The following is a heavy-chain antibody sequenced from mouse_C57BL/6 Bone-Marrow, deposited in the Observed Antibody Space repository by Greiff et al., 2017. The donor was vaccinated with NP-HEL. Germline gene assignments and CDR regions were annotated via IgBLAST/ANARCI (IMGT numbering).Heavy chain of an antibody. Sequence: VQLKRSGPVLVKPGPSVKISCKASGFTFTDYYMHWVKQGHGKSLEWIGLVYPYNGGTSYNQKFKGKATLTLDQSSSTAYMALNSLTSEDSAVYYCASHKLGAFGVWGQGTTLTVSS. CDR1: GFTFTDYY. D-gene: IGHD4-1*01. V-gene: IGHV1-36*01. CDR3: ASHKLGAFGV. CDR2: VYPYNGGT. J-gene: IGHJ2*01.